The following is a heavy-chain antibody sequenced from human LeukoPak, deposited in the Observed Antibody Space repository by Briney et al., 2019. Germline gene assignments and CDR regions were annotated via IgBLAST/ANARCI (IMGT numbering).Heavy chain of an antibody. D-gene: IGHD3-22*01. Sequence: ASVKVSCKASGYTFTGYYMHWVRQAPGQGLEWMGWINPNSGGTNYAQKFQGRVTMTRDTSISTAYMELSRLRSDDTAVYYCARDIGAYYYDSSGYYYDYWSQGTLVTVSS. CDR3: ARDIGAYYYDSSGYYYDY. J-gene: IGHJ4*02. CDR1: GYTFTGYY. CDR2: INPNSGGT. V-gene: IGHV1-2*02.